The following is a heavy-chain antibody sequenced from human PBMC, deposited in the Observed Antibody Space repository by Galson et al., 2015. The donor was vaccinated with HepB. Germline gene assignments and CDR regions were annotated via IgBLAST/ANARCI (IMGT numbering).Heavy chain of an antibody. V-gene: IGHV3-64D*06. J-gene: IGHJ4*02. Sequence: SLRLSCAASGFTFSSYAMHWVRQAPGKGLEYVSAISSNGGSTYYADSVKGRFTISRDNSKNTLYLQMSSLRAEDTAVYYCVKAVSGPYYDDIDSEGCFDYWGQGTLVTVSS. CDR2: ISSNGGST. D-gene: IGHD3-22*01. CDR3: VKAVSGPYYDDIDSEGCFDY. CDR1: GFTFSSYA.